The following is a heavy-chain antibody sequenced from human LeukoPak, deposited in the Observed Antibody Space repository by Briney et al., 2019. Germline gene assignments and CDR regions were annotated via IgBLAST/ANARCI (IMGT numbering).Heavy chain of an antibody. Sequence: ASVKVSCKASGYIFINHGIAWVRQAPGQGLEYMGRISAYNGNTDYAQKFQGRVTMTTDTSTITAYMELRGLRFDGTAVYYCTRWGLSPSDYWGQGTLVTVSS. V-gene: IGHV1-18*01. D-gene: IGHD1-26*01. CDR2: ISAYNGNT. CDR1: GYIFINHG. J-gene: IGHJ4*02. CDR3: TRWGLSPSDY.